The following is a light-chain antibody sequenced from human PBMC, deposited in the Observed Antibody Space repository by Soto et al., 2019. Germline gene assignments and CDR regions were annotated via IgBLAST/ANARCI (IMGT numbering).Light chain of an antibody. CDR2: GTS. CDR3: QQYNFWPPWT. CDR1: ERIYSAY. Sequence: EFVLTQSPCTLSMSRGERATLSCRASERIYSAYLGWYQQKPGQAPRLLIYGTSTRATGIPARFSGSGSGTEFTLTISSLQSEDFAVYFCQQYNFWPPWTFAQGTKVDIK. J-gene: IGKJ1*01. V-gene: IGKV3-15*01.